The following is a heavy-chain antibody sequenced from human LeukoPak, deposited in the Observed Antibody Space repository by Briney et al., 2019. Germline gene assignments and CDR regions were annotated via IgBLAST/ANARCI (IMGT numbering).Heavy chain of an antibody. J-gene: IGHJ1*01. CDR3: ARTVAAAGNIVFYFQH. D-gene: IGHD6-13*01. CDR1: GGSIRSYY. Sequence: SETLSLTCTVSGGSIRSYYWSWIRQPAGKGLEWIGRIYTSGSTNYNPSLKSRVTMSVDTSKNQFSLKLSSVTAADTAVYYCARTVAAAGNIVFYFQHWGQGTLVTVSS. CDR2: IYTSGST. V-gene: IGHV4-4*07.